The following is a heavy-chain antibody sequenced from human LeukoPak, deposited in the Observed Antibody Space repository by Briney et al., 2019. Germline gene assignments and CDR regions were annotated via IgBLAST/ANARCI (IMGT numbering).Heavy chain of an antibody. J-gene: IGHJ4*02. D-gene: IGHD1-26*01. CDR3: ARASATWAPNY. V-gene: IGHV1-2*02. Sequence: ASVKVSCKASVYTFTGYYMHWVRPAPGQELGCMGWINPNSGGTNYAQKFQGGVTMPRDTPISTAYMELTRLRSDDTAVYYCARASATWAPNYWGEGSLVAVCS. CDR1: VYTFTGYY. CDR2: INPNSGGT.